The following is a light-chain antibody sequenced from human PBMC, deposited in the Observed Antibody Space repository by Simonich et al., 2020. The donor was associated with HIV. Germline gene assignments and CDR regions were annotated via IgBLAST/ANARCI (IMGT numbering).Light chain of an antibody. V-gene: IGKV4-1*01. Sequence: DIVMTQSPDSLAVSVGERATINCKSSQCVLYGSNNKHYLAWYQQKPGHTPKLLIYCAASRESGVPDRFSGSGSETDFTLTISSLQAEDVAVYYCQQYFRTPLTFGGGTKVEIK. CDR2: CAA. CDR3: QQYFRTPLT. J-gene: IGKJ4*01. CDR1: QCVLYGSNNKHY.